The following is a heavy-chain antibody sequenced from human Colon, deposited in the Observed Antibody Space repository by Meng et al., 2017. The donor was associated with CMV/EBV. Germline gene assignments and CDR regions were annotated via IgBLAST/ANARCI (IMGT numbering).Heavy chain of an antibody. Sequence: LGPCWAGGKRAGASVKVSCKASGYPFTGYFMFWVRQAPGQGLEWMGSINPNSGGTNYAQKFQGRVTMTRDTSINTAYMELSRPRSDDTAVYYCATVSGGDFDYWGQGTLVTVSS. CDR1: GYPFTGYF. CDR3: ATVSGGDFDY. J-gene: IGHJ4*02. D-gene: IGHD1-26*01. CDR2: INPNSGGT. V-gene: IGHV1-2*02.